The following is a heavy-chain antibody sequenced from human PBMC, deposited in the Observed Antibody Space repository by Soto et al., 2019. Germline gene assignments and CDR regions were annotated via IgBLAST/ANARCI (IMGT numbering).Heavy chain of an antibody. D-gene: IGHD3-10*01. CDR2: IFYSGST. CDR1: GGSINSGDYY. J-gene: IGHJ6*02. CDR3: ERALRGGSYGMDD. V-gene: IGHV4-31*03. Sequence: QVQLQESGPGLVKPSQTLSLTCTVSGGSINSGDYYWSWIRQHPGKGLEWIGYIFYSGSTYSNPSLQSRVTISGDTSKNQFSLKLSSVTAADTAVYYCERALRGGSYGMDDWGHGTTFTVSS.